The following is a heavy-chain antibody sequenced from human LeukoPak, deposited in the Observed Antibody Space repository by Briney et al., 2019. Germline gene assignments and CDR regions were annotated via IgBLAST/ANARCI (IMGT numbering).Heavy chain of an antibody. CDR1: GGSISSYY. V-gene: IGHV4-4*07. J-gene: IGHJ5*02. D-gene: IGHD1-26*01. Sequence: SETLSLTCTVSGGSISSYYWSWIRQPAGKGLEWIGRIYTSGSTNYNPSLKSRVSMSVDTSKKQFSLRLSSVTAADTAVYYCARVPVNIWENWFDPWGQGTLVTVSS. CDR2: IYTSGST. CDR3: ARVPVNIWENWFDP.